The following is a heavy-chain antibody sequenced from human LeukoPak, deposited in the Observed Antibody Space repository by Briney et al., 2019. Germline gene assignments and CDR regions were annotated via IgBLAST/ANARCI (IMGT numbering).Heavy chain of an antibody. V-gene: IGHV3-7*01. CDR2: IKYDGSEI. D-gene: IGHD6-6*01. CDR1: GFSFSTYW. CDR3: ARDPTAYSSSSHFDY. Sequence: GGSLRLSCATSGFSFSTYWMNWVRQSPGKGLEWVAKIKYDGSEIYYVDSVKGRFTISRDNAKNSLYLQMNSLRVEDTAVFYCARDPTAYSSSSHFDYWGQGTLVTVSS. J-gene: IGHJ4*02.